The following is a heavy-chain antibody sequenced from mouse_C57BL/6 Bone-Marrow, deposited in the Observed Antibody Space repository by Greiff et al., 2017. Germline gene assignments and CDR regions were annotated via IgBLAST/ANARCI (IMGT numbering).Heavy chain of an antibody. V-gene: IGHV1-81*01. CDR2: IYPRSGNT. CDR3: ARREDYEDY. Sequence: QVHVKQSGAELARPGASVKLSCKASGYTFTSYGISWVKQRTGQGLEWIGEIYPRSGNTYYNEKFKGKATLTADKSSSTAYMELRSLTSEDSAVYFCARREDYEDYWGQGTTLTVSS. D-gene: IGHD2-4*01. CDR1: GYTFTSYG. J-gene: IGHJ2*01.